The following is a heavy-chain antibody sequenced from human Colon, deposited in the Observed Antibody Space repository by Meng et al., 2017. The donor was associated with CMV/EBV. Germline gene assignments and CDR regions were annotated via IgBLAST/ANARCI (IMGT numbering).Heavy chain of an antibody. J-gene: IGHJ4*02. CDR1: GYTVTTYF. CDR3: ARGGSGRFPDYDY. D-gene: IGHD1-26*01. V-gene: IGHV1-46*01. CDR2: IIPSDGTT. Sequence: KTSGYTVTTYFMHWVRQAPGQGLEWVGVIIPSDGTTTYAQKFQGRVAMTRDTSTKTLYLALSGLRSDDTAVYYCARGGSGRFPDYDYWGQGSLVTVSS.